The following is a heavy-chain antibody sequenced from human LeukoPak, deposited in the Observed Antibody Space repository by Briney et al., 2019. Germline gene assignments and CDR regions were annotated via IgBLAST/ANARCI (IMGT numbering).Heavy chain of an antibody. Sequence: SETLSLTCTVSGGSISTYYWSWTRQPPGKGLEWIGYVYYTGSTYYNPSLKSRVTISVDTSKNQFSLKLSSVTAADTAVYYCARNSGWWELPFDYWGQGTLVTVSS. V-gene: IGHV4-59*12. CDR2: VYYTGST. D-gene: IGHD1-26*01. CDR3: ARNSGWWELPFDY. CDR1: GGSISTYY. J-gene: IGHJ4*02.